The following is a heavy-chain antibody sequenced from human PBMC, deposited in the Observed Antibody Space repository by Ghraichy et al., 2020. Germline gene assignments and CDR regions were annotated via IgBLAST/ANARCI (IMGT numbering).Heavy chain of an antibody. D-gene: IGHD1-26*01. Sequence: GGSLRLSCAASGFTFSSYAMHWVRQAPGKGLEWVAVISYDGSNKYYADSVKGRFTISRDNSKNTLYLQMNSLRAEDTAVYYCAREKSSGSYYYYYGMDVWGQGTTVTVSS. CDR2: ISYDGSNK. CDR3: AREKSSGSYYYYYGMDV. CDR1: GFTFSSYA. J-gene: IGHJ6*02. V-gene: IGHV3-30*01.